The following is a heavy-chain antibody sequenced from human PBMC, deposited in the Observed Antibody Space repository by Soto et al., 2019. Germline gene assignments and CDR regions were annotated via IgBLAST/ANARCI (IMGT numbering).Heavy chain of an antibody. D-gene: IGHD1-26*01. J-gene: IGHJ3*02. CDR3: AKGGVGSTSNAFDI. CDR1: GFTFRSYG. CDR2: ISYDGSNK. V-gene: IGHV3-30*18. Sequence: QVQLVESGGGVVQPGRSLRLSCAASGFTFRSYGMHWVRQAPAKGLKWVAVISYDGSNKYYADSVKGRFTISRDNSKNTLYLQMNSLRAEDTAVYYCAKGGVGSTSNAFDIWGQGTMVTVSS.